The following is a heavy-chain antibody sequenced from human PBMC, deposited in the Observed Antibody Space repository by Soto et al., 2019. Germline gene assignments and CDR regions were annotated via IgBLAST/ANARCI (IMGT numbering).Heavy chain of an antibody. CDR2: IYYSGST. CDR3: ARSRDSSVYYGMDV. Sequence: SETLSLTCTVSGGSISSGCYYWSWIRQHPGKGLEWIGYIYYSGSTYYNPSLKSRVTISVDTSKNQFSLKLSSVTAADTAVYYCARSRDSSVYYGMDVWGQGTKVTVS. V-gene: IGHV4-31*03. CDR1: GGSISSGCYY. J-gene: IGHJ6*02. D-gene: IGHD3-22*01.